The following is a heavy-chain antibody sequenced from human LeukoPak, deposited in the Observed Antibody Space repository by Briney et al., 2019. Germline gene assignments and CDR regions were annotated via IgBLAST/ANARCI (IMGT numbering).Heavy chain of an antibody. V-gene: IGHV1-46*01. CDR3: ARDSRCCSSTSCYGFCGAYYFDY. J-gene: IGHJ4*02. CDR2: INLSYGST. CDR1: GYTFTSYY. Sequence: ASVKVSRKASGYTFTSYYMHWVRQAPGQGMEWVGIINLSYGSTSNAQKFHGRVTMTRDTSTSTVYMELSSLRSEDTAVYYCARDSRCCSSTSCYGFCGAYYFDYWGQGTLVTVP. D-gene: IGHD2-2*01.